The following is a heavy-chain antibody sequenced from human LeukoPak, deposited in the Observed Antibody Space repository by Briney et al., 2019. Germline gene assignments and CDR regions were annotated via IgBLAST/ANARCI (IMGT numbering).Heavy chain of an antibody. CDR1: GYTFTGYY. J-gene: IGHJ3*02. V-gene: IGHV1-18*04. CDR3: AREHTMIVVATPADAFDI. Sequence: EASVKVSCKASGYTFTGYYMHWVRQAPGQGLEWMGWISAYNGNTNYAQKLQGRVTMTTDTSTSTAYMELRSLRSDDTAVYYCAREHTMIVVATPADAFDIWGQGTMVTVSS. D-gene: IGHD3-22*01. CDR2: ISAYNGNT.